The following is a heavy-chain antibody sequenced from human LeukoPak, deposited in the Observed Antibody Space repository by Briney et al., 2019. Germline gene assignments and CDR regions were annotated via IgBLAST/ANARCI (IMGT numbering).Heavy chain of an antibody. CDR3: ARTIVVVPATRFDY. CDR1: GFTFSNYA. V-gene: IGHV3-30-3*01. Sequence: GGSLRLSCAASGFTFSNYAMHWVRQAPGKGLEWVAVISYDGSNNYYADSVKGRFTISRDNSKNTLYLQMDSLRAEDTAVYYCARTIVVVPATRFDYWGQGTLVTVSS. D-gene: IGHD2-2*01. J-gene: IGHJ4*02. CDR2: ISYDGSNN.